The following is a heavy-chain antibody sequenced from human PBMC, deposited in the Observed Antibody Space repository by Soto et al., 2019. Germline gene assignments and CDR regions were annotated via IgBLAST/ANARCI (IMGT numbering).Heavy chain of an antibody. CDR3: AQAKGLIATSHFDS. J-gene: IGHJ4*02. V-gene: IGHV3-9*01. D-gene: IGHD3-16*02. Sequence: GGSLRLSCAASGFTFENYAMHWVRQAPGKGLEWVSGLSWNSGSIGYADSVKGRFTISRDNAKKSLYLQMNDRTPDDTALYYCAQAKGLIATSHFDSWGEGTLVTVSS. CDR1: GFTFENYA. CDR2: LSWNSGSI.